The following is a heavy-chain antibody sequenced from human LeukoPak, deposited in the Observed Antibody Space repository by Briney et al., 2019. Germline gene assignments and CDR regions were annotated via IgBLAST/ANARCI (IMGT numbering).Heavy chain of an antibody. D-gene: IGHD5-24*01. CDR3: ARAWLQFPYYYYGMDV. CDR2: IYYSGST. CDR1: GGSISSYY. V-gene: IGHV4-59*01. J-gene: IGHJ6*02. Sequence: NTSETLSLTCTVSGGSISSYYWSWIRQPPGKGLEWIGYIYYSGSTNYNPSLKSRVTISVDTSKNQFSLKLSSVTAADTAVYYCARAWLQFPYYYYGMDVWGQGTTVTVSS.